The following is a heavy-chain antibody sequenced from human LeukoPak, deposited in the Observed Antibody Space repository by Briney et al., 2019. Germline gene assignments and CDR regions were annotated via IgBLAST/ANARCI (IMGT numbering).Heavy chain of an antibody. CDR2: ISHSGST. CDR1: GSSISSSYY. D-gene: IGHD5-24*01. J-gene: IGHJ4*02. CDR3: ARVNTVMATFDY. Sequence: SETLSLTCTVSGSSISSSYYGAWIRQPPGKGLEWIATISHSGSTYYNPSLKSRVTISANTSQNQHSLRLNSVTVADTAVYYCARVNTVMATFDYWGQGTPVTVSS. V-gene: IGHV4-38-2*02.